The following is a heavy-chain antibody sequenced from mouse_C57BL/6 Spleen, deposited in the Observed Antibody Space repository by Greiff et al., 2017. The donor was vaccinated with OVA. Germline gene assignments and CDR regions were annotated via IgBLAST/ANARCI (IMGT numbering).Heavy chain of an antibody. CDR2: IDPETGGT. J-gene: IGHJ3*01. Sequence: QVQLQQSGVELVRPGASVTLSCKASGYTFTDYEMHWVKQTPVHGLEWIGAIDPETGGTAYNQKFKGKAILTADKSSSTAYMELRSLTSEDSAVYYCTRTDYGSSLAWFAYWGQGTLVTVSA. D-gene: IGHD1-1*01. CDR1: GYTFTDYE. CDR3: TRTDYGSSLAWFAY. V-gene: IGHV1-15*01.